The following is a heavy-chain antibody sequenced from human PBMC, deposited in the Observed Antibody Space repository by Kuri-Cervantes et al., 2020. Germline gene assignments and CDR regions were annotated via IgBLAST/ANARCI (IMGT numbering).Heavy chain of an antibody. V-gene: IGHV1-8*01. CDR1: GYTFTSYD. Sequence: ASVKVSCKASGYTFTSYDINWVRQATGQGLEWMGWMNPNSGNTGYAQKFQGRVTMTRNTSISTAYMELSSLRSEDTAVYYCARVGAWFYYYDSSGYFGGMDVWGQGTTVTVSS. J-gene: IGHJ6*02. D-gene: IGHD3-22*01. CDR2: MNPNSGNT. CDR3: ARVGAWFYYYDSSGYFGGMDV.